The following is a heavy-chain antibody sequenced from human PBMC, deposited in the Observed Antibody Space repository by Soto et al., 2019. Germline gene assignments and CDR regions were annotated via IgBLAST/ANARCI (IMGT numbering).Heavy chain of an antibody. CDR1: GFPFTPFW. V-gene: IGHV3-74*01. Sequence: EVQVVESGGGLVQPGESLRLSCAASGFPFTPFWMHWVRQAPGKGLVWLSHINSDGSTKVYADSVKGRFTISRDNAKNTLYRQMNSLKAEDTAVYYCVRERGSPDSFNVWGRGTMVTVSS. J-gene: IGHJ3*01. CDR3: VRERGSPDSFNV. D-gene: IGHD3-16*01. CDR2: INSDGSTK.